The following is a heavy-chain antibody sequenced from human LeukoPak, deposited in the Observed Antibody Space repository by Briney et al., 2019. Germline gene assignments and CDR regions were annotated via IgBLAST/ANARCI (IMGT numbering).Heavy chain of an antibody. CDR1: GYIFTGYY. J-gene: IGHJ4*02. V-gene: IGHV1-2*02. D-gene: IGHD2-21*02. Sequence: APVKVSCKASGYIFTGYYMHWVRQAPGQGLEWMGWINPNSGDTNYAQKFQGRVTMTRDTSISTAYMELSRLRSDDTAVYYCARSFVVVTAIFAGGAFDYWGQGTLVTVSS. CDR3: ARSFVVVTAIFAGGAFDY. CDR2: INPNSGDT.